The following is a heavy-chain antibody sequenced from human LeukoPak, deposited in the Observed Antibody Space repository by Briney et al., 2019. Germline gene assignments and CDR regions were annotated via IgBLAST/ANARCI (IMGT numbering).Heavy chain of an antibody. CDR3: ARDVNPRLVNYYDGSGYYFDGFDI. D-gene: IGHD3-22*01. CDR1: GFTFSSYW. V-gene: IGHV3-7*01. CDR2: IKGDGSQK. Sequence: PGGSLRLSCAASGFTFSSYWMSWVRQAPGKGLEWVANIKGDGSQKHYVDSVEGRFTISRDNAENSLYLQMNSLRAEDTAVYYCARDVNPRLVNYYDGSGYYFDGFDIWGQGTLVTVSS. J-gene: IGHJ3*02.